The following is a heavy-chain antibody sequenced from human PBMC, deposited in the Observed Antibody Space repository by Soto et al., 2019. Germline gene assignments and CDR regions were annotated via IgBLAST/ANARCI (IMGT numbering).Heavy chain of an antibody. CDR3: ARDRVPRITIFGVVITKPGYYYYMDV. Sequence: GGSLRLSCAASGFTFSSYWMSWVRQAPGKGLEWVANIKQDGSEKYYVDSVKGRFTISRDNAKNSLYLQMNSLRAEDTAVYYCARDRVPRITIFGVVITKPGYYYYMDVWGKGTTVTVSS. J-gene: IGHJ6*03. D-gene: IGHD3-3*01. CDR1: GFTFSSYW. V-gene: IGHV3-7*01. CDR2: IKQDGSEK.